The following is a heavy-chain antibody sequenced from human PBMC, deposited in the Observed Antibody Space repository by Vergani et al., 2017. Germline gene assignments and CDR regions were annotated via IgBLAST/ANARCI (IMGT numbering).Heavy chain of an antibody. J-gene: IGHJ4*02. CDR3: ARDLNSGWYFYYFDY. V-gene: IGHV1-18*01. D-gene: IGHD6-19*01. CDR2: ISAYNGNT. Sequence: QVQLVQSGAEVKKPGASVKVSCKASGYTFTSYGISWVRQAPGQGLEWMGWISAYNGNTNDAQKLQGRVTMTTDTSTSTAYMELRSLRSDDTAVYYCARDLNSGWYFYYFDYWGQGTLVTVSS. CDR1: GYTFTSYG.